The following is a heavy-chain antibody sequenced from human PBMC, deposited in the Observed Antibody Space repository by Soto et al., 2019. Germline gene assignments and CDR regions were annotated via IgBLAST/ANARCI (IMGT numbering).Heavy chain of an antibody. CDR3: ARVYVEDGAGAPGMDV. J-gene: IGHJ6*02. CDR2: IYYSGST. Sequence: SETLSLTCTVSGGSVSSGSYYWSWIRQPPGKGLEWIGYIYYSGSTNYNPSLKSRVTISVDTSKNQFSLKLSSVTAADTAVYYCARVYVEDGAGAPGMDVWGQGTTVTVSS. D-gene: IGHD6-19*01. V-gene: IGHV4-61*01. CDR1: GGSVSSGSYY.